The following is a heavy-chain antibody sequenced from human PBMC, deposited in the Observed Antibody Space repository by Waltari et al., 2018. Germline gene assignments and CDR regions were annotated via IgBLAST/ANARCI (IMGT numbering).Heavy chain of an antibody. CDR1: GSTFTSYG. CDR3: ASITMVRGVTTNYYYYYGMDV. V-gene: IGHV1-18*04. Sequence: VQLVHSGAEVKKHGASVKVSCKASGSTFTSYGLSWVRQAPGQELEWMGWISAYNGNTNYAQKLQGRVTMTTDTSTSTAYMELRSLRSDDTAVYYCASITMVRGVTTNYYYYYGMDVWGQGTTVTVSS. J-gene: IGHJ6*02. D-gene: IGHD3-10*01. CDR2: ISAYNGNT.